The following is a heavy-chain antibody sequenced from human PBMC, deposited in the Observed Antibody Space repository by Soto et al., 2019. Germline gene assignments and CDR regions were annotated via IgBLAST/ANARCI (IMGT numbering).Heavy chain of an antibody. D-gene: IGHD1-26*01. V-gene: IGHV4-39*01. CDR1: GGSISSSSYY. Sequence: SETLSLTCTVSGGSISSSSYYWGWIRQPPGKGLEWIGSIYYSGSTYYNPSLKSRVTISVDTSKNQFSQKLSSVTAADTAVYYCARRDGSYYGGFDPWGQGTLVTVSS. CDR3: ARRDGSYYGGFDP. J-gene: IGHJ5*02. CDR2: IYYSGST.